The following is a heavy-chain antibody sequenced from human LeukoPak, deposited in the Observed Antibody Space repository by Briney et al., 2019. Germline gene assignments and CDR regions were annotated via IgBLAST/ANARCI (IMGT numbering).Heavy chain of an antibody. CDR3: ARGYCSGGSCYSGYYFDY. J-gene: IGHJ4*02. CDR1: GGSINSYY. CDR2: IYYSGST. Sequence: SETLSLTCTVSGGSINSYYWSWIRQPPGKGLEWIAYIYYSGSTSYNPSLKSRVTISVDTSKNQFSLKLSSVTAADTAVHYCARGYCSGGSCYSGYYFDYWGQGTLVTVSS. V-gene: IGHV4-59*01. D-gene: IGHD2-15*01.